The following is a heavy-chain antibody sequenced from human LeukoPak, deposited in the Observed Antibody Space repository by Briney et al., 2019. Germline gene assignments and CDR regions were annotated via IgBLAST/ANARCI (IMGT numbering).Heavy chain of an antibody. CDR3: ARESGSYYYYYMDV. D-gene: IGHD1-26*01. CDR2: IYTSGST. CDR1: GGSISSGSYY. J-gene: IGHJ6*03. V-gene: IGHV4-61*02. Sequence: SQILSLTCTVSGGSISSGSYYWSWIRQPAGKGLEWIGRIYTSGSTNYNPSLKSRVTISVDTSKDQFSLKLSSVTAADTAVYYCARESGSYYYYYMDVWGKGTTVTVSS.